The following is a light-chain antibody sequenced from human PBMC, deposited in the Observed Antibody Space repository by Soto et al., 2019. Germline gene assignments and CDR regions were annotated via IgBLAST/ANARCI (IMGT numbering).Light chain of an antibody. Sequence: QSVLTQPASVSGSPGQSITISCTGTSSDVGSYNLVSWYQHHPGKAPKLMIYEVSERPSGVSNRFSGSKSGNTASLTISGLQAEDEADYYCCTYADRTTPYVFGTRTKVTV. CDR1: SSDVGSYNL. J-gene: IGLJ1*01. V-gene: IGLV2-23*02. CDR3: CTYADRTTPYV. CDR2: EVS.